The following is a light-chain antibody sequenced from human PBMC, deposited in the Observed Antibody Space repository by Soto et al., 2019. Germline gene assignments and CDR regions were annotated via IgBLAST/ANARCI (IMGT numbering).Light chain of an antibody. CDR3: SSYASSSTRV. Sequence: QSALPQPASVSGSPGQSMTISCTGTSSDVGGYNYVSWYQQHPGKAPKLMIYDVSNRPSGVSNRFSGSKSGNTASLTISGLQAEDEADYYCSSYASSSTRVFGGGTTLTVL. J-gene: IGLJ3*02. V-gene: IGLV2-14*01. CDR2: DVS. CDR1: SSDVGGYNY.